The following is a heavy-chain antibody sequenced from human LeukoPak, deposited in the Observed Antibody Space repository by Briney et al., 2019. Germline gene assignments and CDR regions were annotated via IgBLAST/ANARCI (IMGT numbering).Heavy chain of an antibody. CDR2: NYTSGST. D-gene: IGHD6-19*01. CDR1: CLPFRGYY. J-gene: IGHJ6*03. CDR3: ARGEARGWYGGYMDV. V-gene: IGHV4-4*07. Sequence: DTLSLLCGVCCLPFRGYYWLWLRQPAAKGREGIGRNYTSGSTNYNASLKSRVTISVDTSKNQFSLKLTSVTAADTAVYYWARGEARGWYGGYMDVWGKGTTVTVSS.